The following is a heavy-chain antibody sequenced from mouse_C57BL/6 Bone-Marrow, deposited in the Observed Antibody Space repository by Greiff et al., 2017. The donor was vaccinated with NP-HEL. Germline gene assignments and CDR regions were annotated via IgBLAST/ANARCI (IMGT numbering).Heavy chain of an antibody. CDR3: SYYYGSSYEYYYAMDY. D-gene: IGHD1-1*01. J-gene: IGHJ4*01. CDR1: GYTFTDYY. V-gene: IGHV1-26*01. Sequence: EVQLQQSGPELVKPGASVKMSCKASGYTFTDYYMNWVKQSHGKSLEWIGDINPNNGGTSYNQKFKGKATLTVDKSSSTAYMELRSLTSEDSAVYYCSYYYGSSYEYYYAMDYWGQGTSVTVSS. CDR2: INPNNGGT.